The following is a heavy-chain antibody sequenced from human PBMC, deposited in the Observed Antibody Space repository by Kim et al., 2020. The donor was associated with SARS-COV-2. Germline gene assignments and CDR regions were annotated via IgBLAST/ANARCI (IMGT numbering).Heavy chain of an antibody. CDR3: TTERPDIWSGYYSLWGLGYYYGMDV. Sequence: GGSLRLSCAASGFTFSNAWMSWVRQAPGKGLEWVGRIKSKTDGGTTDYAAPVKGRFTISRDDSKNTLYLQMNSLKTEDTAVYYCTTERPDIWSGYYSLWGLGYYYGMDVWGQGTTVTVS. CDR2: IKSKTDGGTT. D-gene: IGHD3-3*01. J-gene: IGHJ6*02. CDR1: GFTFSNAW. V-gene: IGHV3-15*01.